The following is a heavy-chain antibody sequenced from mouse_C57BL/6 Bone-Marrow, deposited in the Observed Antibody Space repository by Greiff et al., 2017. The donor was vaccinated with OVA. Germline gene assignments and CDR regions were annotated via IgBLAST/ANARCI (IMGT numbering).Heavy chain of an antibody. D-gene: IGHD2-3*01. CDR2: IDASDSYT. Sequence: QVQLQQPGAELVKPGASVKLSCKASGYTFPSYWMQWVKQRPGQGLEWIGEIDASDSYTNYNKKFKGKATLTVDTSPSTAYMQLSSLTAEDSAVYYCARLGLYDGYYPWYFDVWGTGTTVTVSS. V-gene: IGHV1-50*01. J-gene: IGHJ1*03. CDR1: GYTFPSYW. CDR3: ARLGLYDGYYPWYFDV.